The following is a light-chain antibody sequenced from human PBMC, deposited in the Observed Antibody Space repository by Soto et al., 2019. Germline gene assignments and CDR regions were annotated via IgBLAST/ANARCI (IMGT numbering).Light chain of an antibody. Sequence: EIVLTQSPGTLSLSPGERATLSCRASQSISSSNLAWYQQKPGQAPRLLIYGACSRATGIPDRFSGSGSGTDFTLTISRLEPEDFAVYYCQQYGSSPFTFGPGTKVDIK. CDR2: GAC. CDR1: QSISSSN. J-gene: IGKJ3*01. V-gene: IGKV3-20*01. CDR3: QQYGSSPFT.